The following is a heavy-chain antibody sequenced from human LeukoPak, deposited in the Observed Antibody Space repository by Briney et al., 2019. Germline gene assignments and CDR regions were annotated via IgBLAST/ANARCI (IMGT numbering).Heavy chain of an antibody. CDR3: ARDRGGSGSNNYGMDV. D-gene: IGHD3-10*01. V-gene: IGHV4-4*02. Sequence: SETLSLTCAVSGGSISSSNWWRWVRQPPGKGLEWIGEIYHSGSTNYNPSLKSRVTISVDKSKNQFSLKLSSVTAADTAVYYCARDRGGSGSNNYGMDVWGKGTTVTVSS. CDR1: GGSISSSNW. CDR2: IYHSGST. J-gene: IGHJ6*04.